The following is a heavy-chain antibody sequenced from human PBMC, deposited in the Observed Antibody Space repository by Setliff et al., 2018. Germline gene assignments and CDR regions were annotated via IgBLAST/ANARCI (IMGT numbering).Heavy chain of an antibody. V-gene: IGHV3-7*03. D-gene: IGHD2-15*01. CDR1: GFTFSTYW. CDR3: AKRGPYCSGGTCHYYFDY. J-gene: IGHJ4*02. CDR2: IKQDGSEK. Sequence: GGSRRLSCAASGFTFSTYWMSWVRQAPGKGLEWVANIKQDGSEKYYVDSVKGRFSISRNNAKNSLYLQMNSLRAEDTAVYYCAKRGPYCSGGTCHYYFDYWGQGTLVTVSS.